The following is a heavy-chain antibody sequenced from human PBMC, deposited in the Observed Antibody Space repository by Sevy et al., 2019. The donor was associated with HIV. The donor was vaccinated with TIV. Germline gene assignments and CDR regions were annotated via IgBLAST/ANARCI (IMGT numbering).Heavy chain of an antibody. J-gene: IGHJ3*02. CDR1: GGSISSGGYY. CDR3: ARERVVGNNQGPPTGAFDI. V-gene: IGHV4-31*03. CDR2: IYYSGST. Sequence: SETLSLTCTVSGGSISSGGYYWSWIRQHPGKGLEWTGYIYYSGSTYYNPSLKSRVTISVDTSKNQFSLKLSSVTAADTAVYYCARERVVGNNQGPPTGAFDIWGQGTMVTVSS. D-gene: IGHD1-26*01.